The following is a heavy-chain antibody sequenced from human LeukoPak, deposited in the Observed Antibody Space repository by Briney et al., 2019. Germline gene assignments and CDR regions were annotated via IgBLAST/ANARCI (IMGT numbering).Heavy chain of an antibody. Sequence: GGSLRLSCAASGFTFSSYVMTWVRQAPGKGLEWVSVLYSGGNTYYADSVKGRFTISRDSSKNTLYLQMNSLRAEDTAVYYCARDFFGWGYDVSDIWGQGTLVTVSS. J-gene: IGHJ3*02. CDR1: GFTFSSYV. CDR2: LYSGGNT. D-gene: IGHD6-19*01. V-gene: IGHV3-53*01. CDR3: ARDFFGWGYDVSDI.